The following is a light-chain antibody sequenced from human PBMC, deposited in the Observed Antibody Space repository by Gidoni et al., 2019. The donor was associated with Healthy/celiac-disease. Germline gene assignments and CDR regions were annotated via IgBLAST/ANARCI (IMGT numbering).Light chain of an antibody. J-gene: IGLJ1*01. V-gene: IGLV2-11*01. CDR3: CSYAGSYIFYV. CDR1: SSDVGGYNY. Sequence: QSALTQPCSVSGSPGQSVTISCTGTSSDVGGYNYVSWYQQHPGKAPKLMIYDVSKRPSGVPDRFSGSKSGNTASLTISGLQAEDEADYYCCSYAGSYIFYVFGTGTKVTVL. CDR2: DVS.